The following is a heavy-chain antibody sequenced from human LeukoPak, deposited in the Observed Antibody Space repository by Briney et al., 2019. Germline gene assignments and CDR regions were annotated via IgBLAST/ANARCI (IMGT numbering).Heavy chain of an antibody. CDR3: ARQGSMTRGGYWLDP. V-gene: IGHV4-39*01. CDR1: GASINTTNFY. CDR2: IHYTGRT. D-gene: IGHD3-10*01. J-gene: IGHJ5*02. Sequence: PSETLSLTCTVSGASINTTNFYWAWNRQPPGKGLESIGNIHYTGRTYSNASLNSRVTISVDTSKNQFSLKLTSVSAADTAVYYCARQGSMTRGGYWLDPWGRGTLVIVSS.